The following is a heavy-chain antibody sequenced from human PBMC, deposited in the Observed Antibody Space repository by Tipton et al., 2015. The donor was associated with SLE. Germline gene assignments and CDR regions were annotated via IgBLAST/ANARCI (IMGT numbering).Heavy chain of an antibody. V-gene: IGHV4-61*02. J-gene: IGHJ3*02. CDR1: GGSISSSSYY. CDR3: ARQRYDFWGGYFPDAFDI. D-gene: IGHD3-3*01. Sequence: TLSLTCTVSGGSISSSSYYWSWIRQPAGMPLEWIGRIYKTGITNYNPSLKGRLTMSVDTSKDQFSLKLSSVTAADTALFYCARQRYDFWGGYFPDAFDIWGQGSMVTVSS. CDR2: IYKTGIT.